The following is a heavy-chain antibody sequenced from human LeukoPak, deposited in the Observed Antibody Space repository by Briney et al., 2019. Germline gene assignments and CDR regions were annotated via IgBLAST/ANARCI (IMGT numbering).Heavy chain of an antibody. D-gene: IGHD3-10*01. V-gene: IGHV4-4*07. CDR3: AGTSLLLWVGESQKYYFDY. CDR1: GGSISSYY. J-gene: IGHJ4*02. CDR2: IYTSGST. Sequence: SETLSLTCTVSGGSISSYYWSWIRQPAGKGLEWIGRIYTSGSTNYNPSLKSRVTMSVDTSNNQFSLKLTSVTAADTAVYYCAGTSLLLWVGESQKYYFDYWGQGTLVTVSS.